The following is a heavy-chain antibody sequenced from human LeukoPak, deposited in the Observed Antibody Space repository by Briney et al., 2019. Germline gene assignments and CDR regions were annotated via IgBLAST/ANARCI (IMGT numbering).Heavy chain of an antibody. CDR2: IKSRSDGGTT. CDR3: TTPLTTVTTFPFDP. Sequence: GGSLRLSCAASGITFINAWMNWVRQAPGKGLEWVGRIKSRSDGGTTDYATPVKGRFTISRDDPKATVYLQVDSLKIEDTAVYYCTTPLTTVTTFPFDPGGQGPLVTVSS. V-gene: IGHV3-15*01. D-gene: IGHD4-17*01. J-gene: IGHJ5*02. CDR1: GITFINAW.